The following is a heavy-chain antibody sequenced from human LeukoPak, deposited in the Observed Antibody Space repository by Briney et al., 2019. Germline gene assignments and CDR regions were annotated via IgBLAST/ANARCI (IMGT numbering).Heavy chain of an antibody. CDR3: ARESRWSGWFDP. D-gene: IGHD2-15*01. J-gene: IGHJ5*02. CDR1: GSSISSYY. V-gene: IGHV4-59*01. Sequence: SETLSLTCTVSGSSISSYYWSWIRQPPGKGLEWIGYIYYSGSIDYNPSLKSRVTISVDTSKNQLSLKLSSVTAADTAVYFCARESRWSGWFDPWGQGTLVTVSS. CDR2: IYYSGSI.